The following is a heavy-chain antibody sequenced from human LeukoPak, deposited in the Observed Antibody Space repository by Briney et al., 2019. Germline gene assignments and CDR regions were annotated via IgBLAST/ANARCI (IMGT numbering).Heavy chain of an antibody. Sequence: GGSLRLSCAASGFTSSSYSMNWVRQAPGKGLEWVSSISSSSSYIYYADSVKGRFTISRDNAKNSLYPQMNSLRAEDTAVYYCARDGISGWYAPGGMDVWGQGTTVTVSS. CDR1: GFTSSSYS. CDR2: ISSSSSYI. V-gene: IGHV3-21*01. CDR3: ARDGISGWYAPGGMDV. J-gene: IGHJ6*02. D-gene: IGHD6-19*01.